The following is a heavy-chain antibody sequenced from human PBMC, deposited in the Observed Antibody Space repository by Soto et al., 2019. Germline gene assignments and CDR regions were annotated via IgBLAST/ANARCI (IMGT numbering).Heavy chain of an antibody. CDR3: ARNYYDFWSGPNAPSGAFDI. D-gene: IGHD3-3*01. Sequence: GGSLRLSCAASGFTFSDYYMSWIRQAPGKGLEWVSYISSSGSTIYYADSVKGRFTISRDNAKNSLYLQMNSLRAEDTAVYYCARNYYDFWSGPNAPSGAFDIWGQGTMVTV. CDR2: ISSSGSTI. V-gene: IGHV3-11*01. J-gene: IGHJ3*02. CDR1: GFTFSDYY.